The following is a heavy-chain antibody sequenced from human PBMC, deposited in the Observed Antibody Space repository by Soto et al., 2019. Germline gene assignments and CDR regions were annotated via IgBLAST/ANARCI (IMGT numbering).Heavy chain of an antibody. J-gene: IGHJ6*02. CDR3: ARGSSIAGLYYGMDV. V-gene: IGHV4-31*03. Sequence: PSETLCLTCTVSGGYIISGGYYWTWNSQHPGKGLEWIGYNYYSGITYYNPSLKSRVTISLDTSKNQFSLKLSSVTAADTAVYYCARGSSIAGLYYGMDVWGQGTTVTVSS. CDR2: NYYSGIT. CDR1: GGYIISGGYY. D-gene: IGHD6-6*01.